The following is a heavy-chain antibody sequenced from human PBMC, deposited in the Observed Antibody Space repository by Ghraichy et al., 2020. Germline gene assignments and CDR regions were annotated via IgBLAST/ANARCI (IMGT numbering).Heavy chain of an antibody. V-gene: IGHV3-53*01. J-gene: IGHJ2*01. Sequence: GESLNISCAASDFTVSSNYMSWVRQAPGKGLEWVSVIYSGGNTNYADSVKGRFTISRDNSKNTLYLQMNSLRVEDTAVYYCARGGDGYNPMRYLDLWGRGTLVTVSS. CDR1: DFTVSSNY. CDR2: IYSGGNT. D-gene: IGHD5-24*01. CDR3: ARGGDGYNPMRYLDL.